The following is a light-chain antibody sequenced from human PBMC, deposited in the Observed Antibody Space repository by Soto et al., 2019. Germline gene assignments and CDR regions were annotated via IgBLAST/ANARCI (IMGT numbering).Light chain of an antibody. J-gene: IGKJ4*01. V-gene: IGKV1-17*03. CDR3: LQHNSYPLT. Sequence: IQMTQSPSAMSASVGDRVTITCWASQGISNDLAWFQQKPGKVPERLIFASSTLQSGVPSRFSGSGSGTEFTLTISSLQPEDFATYYCLQHNSYPLTFGGGTKVQIK. CDR1: QGISND. CDR2: ASS.